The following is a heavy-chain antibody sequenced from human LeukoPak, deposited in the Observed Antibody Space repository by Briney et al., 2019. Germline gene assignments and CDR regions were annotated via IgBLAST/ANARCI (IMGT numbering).Heavy chain of an antibody. J-gene: IGHJ4*02. Sequence: GGSLRLSCAASGFTFSSYAMHWVRQAPGKGLEWVAVISYDGSNKYYADSVKGRFTISRDNSKNKLYLQMNSLRAEDTAVYYCARDWNSSGWYLVLDYWGQGTLVTVSS. CDR3: ARDWNSSGWYLVLDY. CDR1: GFTFSSYA. CDR2: ISYDGSNK. D-gene: IGHD6-19*01. V-gene: IGHV3-30*04.